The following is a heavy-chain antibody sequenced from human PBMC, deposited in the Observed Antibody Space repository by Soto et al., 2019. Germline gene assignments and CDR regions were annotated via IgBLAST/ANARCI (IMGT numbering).Heavy chain of an antibody. CDR2: IYPGDSDT. V-gene: IGHV5-51*01. D-gene: IGHD3-10*01. J-gene: IGHJ6*01. CDR3: ARLSFLYAAGTYYCYYGMDV. CDR1: GYSFTSYW. Sequence: GESLKISCKRSGYSFTSYWIGWVRQMPGKGLEAMGIIYPGDSDTRYSPSFQAQVTISPDKSISTAYLQWRSLKASDTAMYYCARLSFLYAAGTYYCYYGMDVWRQGTRVAASS.